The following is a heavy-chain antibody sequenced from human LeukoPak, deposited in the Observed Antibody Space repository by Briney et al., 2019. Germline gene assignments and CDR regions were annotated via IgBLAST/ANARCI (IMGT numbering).Heavy chain of an antibody. CDR1: GRSFSGYY. V-gene: IGHV4-34*01. D-gene: IGHD3-9*01. CDR3: ARAVLRYFDYLDY. Sequence: SETLSLTCAVYGRSFSGYYWSWIRQPPGKGLEWIGEINHSGSTNYNPSLKSRVTISVDTSKNQFSLKLSSVTAADTAVYDCARAVLRYFDYLDYWGQGTLVTVSS. J-gene: IGHJ4*02. CDR2: INHSGST.